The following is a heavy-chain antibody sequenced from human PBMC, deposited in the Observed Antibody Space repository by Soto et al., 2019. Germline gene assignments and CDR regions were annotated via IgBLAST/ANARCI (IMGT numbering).Heavy chain of an antibody. CDR2: IIPILGIA. Sequence: QVQLVQSGAEVKKPGSSVKVSCKASGGTFSSYTISWVRQAPGQGLEWMGRIIPILGIANYAQKFQGRVTITADKSTSTAYMELSSLRSEDTAVYYCARLYCRGGSCYYYFDYWGQGTLVTVSS. J-gene: IGHJ4*02. CDR1: GGTFSSYT. D-gene: IGHD2-15*01. V-gene: IGHV1-69*02. CDR3: ARLYCRGGSCYYYFDY.